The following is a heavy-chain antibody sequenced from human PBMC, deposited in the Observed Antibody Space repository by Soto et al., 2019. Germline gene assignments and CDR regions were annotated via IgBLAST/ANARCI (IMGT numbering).Heavy chain of an antibody. D-gene: IGHD1-26*01. CDR3: AKDVVVGATTGLGDYYYYYGMDV. CDR1: GFTFSSYG. V-gene: IGHV3-30*18. CDR2: ISYDGSNK. Sequence: LRLSCAASGFTFSSYGMHWVRQAPGKGLEWVAVISYDGSNKYYADSVKGRFTISRDNSKNTLYLQMNSLRAEDTAVYYCAKDVVVGATTGLGDYYYYYGMDVWGQGTRVTVSS. J-gene: IGHJ6*02.